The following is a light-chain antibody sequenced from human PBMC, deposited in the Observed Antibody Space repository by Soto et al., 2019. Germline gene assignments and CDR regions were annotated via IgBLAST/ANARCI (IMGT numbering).Light chain of an antibody. V-gene: IGKV4-1*01. CDR3: QPYYSTPYT. J-gene: IGKJ2*01. Sequence: DIVMTQSPDSLAVSLGERATINCKSSQSVLYSSNNKNYLAWYQQKPGQPPKLLIYWASTRESGVPDRFSGSGSGTDFTLTISGLQAEDVAVYYCQPYYSTPYTFGQGTKLEIK. CDR2: WAS. CDR1: QSVLYSSNNKNY.